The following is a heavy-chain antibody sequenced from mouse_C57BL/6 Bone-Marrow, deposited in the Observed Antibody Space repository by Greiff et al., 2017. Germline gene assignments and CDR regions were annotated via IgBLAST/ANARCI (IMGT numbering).Heavy chain of an antibody. CDR2: ISNGSSTI. V-gene: IGHV5-17*01. CDR3: ARDYYGSSYAMDY. Sequence: EVKLVESGGGLVKPGGSLKLSCAASGFTFSDYGMHWVRQAPEKGLEWVAYISNGSSTIYYADTVKGRFTISRDNAKNTLFLQMTSLRSEDTAMYYCARDYYGSSYAMDYWGQGTSVTVSA. J-gene: IGHJ4*01. CDR1: GFTFSDYG. D-gene: IGHD1-1*01.